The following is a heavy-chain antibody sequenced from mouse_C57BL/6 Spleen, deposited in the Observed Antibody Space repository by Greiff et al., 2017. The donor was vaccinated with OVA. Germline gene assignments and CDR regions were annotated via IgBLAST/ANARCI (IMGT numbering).Heavy chain of an antibody. D-gene: IGHD2-4*01. J-gene: IGHJ3*01. CDR3: ARYDYDKAY. CDR2: IYPGDGDT. V-gene: IGHV1-82*01. CDR1: GYAFSSSW. Sequence: QVQLQQSGPELVKPGASVKISCKASGYAFSSSWMNWVKQRPGQGLEWIGRIYPGDGDTNYNGKFKGKATLTADKSSSTAYMQLSSLTSEDSAVYFCARYDYDKAYWGQGTLVTVSA.